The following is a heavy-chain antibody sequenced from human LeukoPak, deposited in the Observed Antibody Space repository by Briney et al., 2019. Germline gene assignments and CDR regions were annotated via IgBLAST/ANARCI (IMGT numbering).Heavy chain of an antibody. CDR1: GYTFTCYY. CDR3: NAYSSSPDDAFDI. Sequence: ASVKVSCKASGYTFTCYYMHWVRQAPGQGLEWMGWINPNSGGTNYAQKFQGRVTMTRDTSNSTAYMELSRLRSDDTAVYYCNAYSSSPDDAFDIWGQGTMVTVSS. CDR2: INPNSGGT. J-gene: IGHJ3*02. D-gene: IGHD6-6*01. V-gene: IGHV1-2*02.